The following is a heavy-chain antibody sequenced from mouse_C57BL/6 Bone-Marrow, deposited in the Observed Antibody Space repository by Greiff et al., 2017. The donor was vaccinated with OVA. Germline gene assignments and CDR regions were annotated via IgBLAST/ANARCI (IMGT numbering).Heavy chain of an antibody. CDR1: GYAFTNYL. J-gene: IGHJ1*03. Sequence: VQVVESGAELVRPGTSVKVSCKASGYAFTNYLIEWVKQRPGQGLEWIGVINPGSGGTNYNEKFKGKATLTADKSSSTAYMQLSSLTSEDSAVYICARSPITTVVVHWYFDVWGTGTTVTVSS. CDR3: ARSPITTVVVHWYFDV. V-gene: IGHV1-54*01. D-gene: IGHD1-1*01. CDR2: INPGSGGT.